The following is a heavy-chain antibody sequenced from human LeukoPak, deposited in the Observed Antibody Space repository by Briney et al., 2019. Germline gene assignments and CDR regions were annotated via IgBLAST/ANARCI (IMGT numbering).Heavy chain of an antibody. D-gene: IGHD2-15*01. CDR1: GFTFNNYW. CDR3: ARIGYSSSSFDY. CDR2: IKQDGGVK. Sequence: PGGSLRLSCAASGFTFNNYWMSWVRQAPGKGLEWLANIKQDGGVKYYADSLKGRFTISRDNAKNSQYLQMNSLRGEDTAIYYCARIGYSSSSFDYWGQGTLVTVSS. V-gene: IGHV3-7*01. J-gene: IGHJ4*02.